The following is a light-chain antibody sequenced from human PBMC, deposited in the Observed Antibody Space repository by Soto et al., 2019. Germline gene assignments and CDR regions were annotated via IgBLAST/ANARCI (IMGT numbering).Light chain of an antibody. CDR2: DAS. CDR1: QTVGRL. V-gene: IGKV3-11*01. CDR3: QQYNNWPLGT. J-gene: IGKJ1*01. Sequence: ETVLTQSPVILSLSPCERSTLSCRASQTVGRLLVWYQQKLGQAPRLLIYDASNRASGIPARFSGSGSGTDFTLAINSLAPGDFAVYYCQQYNNWPLGTFGQGTKVDIK.